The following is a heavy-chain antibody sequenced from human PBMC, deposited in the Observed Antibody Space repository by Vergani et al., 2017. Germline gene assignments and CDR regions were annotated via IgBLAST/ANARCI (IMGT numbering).Heavy chain of an antibody. J-gene: IGHJ5*02. D-gene: IGHD3-22*01. CDR1: GYSISSGYY. CDR2: IYHSGST. V-gene: IGHV4-38-2*01. Sequence: QVQLQESGPGLVKPSETLSLTCAVSGYSISSGYYWGWIRQPPGKGLEWIGSIYHSGSTYYNPSLKSRVTISVDTSKNQFSLKLSSVTAADTAVYYCARGAGSIGWFDPWGQGILVTVSS. CDR3: ARGAGSIGWFDP.